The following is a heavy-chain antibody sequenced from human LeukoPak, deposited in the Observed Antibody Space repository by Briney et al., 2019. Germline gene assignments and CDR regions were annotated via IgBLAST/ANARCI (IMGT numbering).Heavy chain of an antibody. J-gene: IGHJ5*02. Sequence: ASVKVSCKASGYTFTGYYMHWVRQAPGQGLEWMGWINPNSGGTNYAQKFQGRVTMTRDTSISTAYMELSRLRSDDTAVYYCARGSRYLAARPNNWFDPWGQGTLVTVSS. CDR1: GYTFTGYY. D-gene: IGHD6-6*01. CDR2: INPNSGGT. CDR3: ARGSRYLAARPNNWFDP. V-gene: IGHV1-2*02.